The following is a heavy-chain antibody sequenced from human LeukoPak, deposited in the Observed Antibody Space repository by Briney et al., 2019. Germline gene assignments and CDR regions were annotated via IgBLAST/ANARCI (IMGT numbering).Heavy chain of an antibody. J-gene: IGHJ4*02. V-gene: IGHV3-7*03. Sequence: SGGSLRLSCEGSGFTFSNYWMGWVRQAPGKGLQWVANIKTDGSEKYYVDSVKGRFTISRDNAKNSLYLQMNSLRAEDTALYYCAKDLYYYDSSGPFDYWGQGTLVTVSS. D-gene: IGHD3-22*01. CDR1: GFTFSNYW. CDR2: IKTDGSEK. CDR3: AKDLYYYDSSGPFDY.